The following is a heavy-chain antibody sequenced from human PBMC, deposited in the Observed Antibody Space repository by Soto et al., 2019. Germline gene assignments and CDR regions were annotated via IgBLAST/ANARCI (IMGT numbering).Heavy chain of an antibody. Sequence: QVQLVESGGGVVQPGRSLRLSCAASGFTLSSYAMHWVRQAPGKGLEWVAVISYDGSNKYYADSVKGRFTISRDNSKNRLYLQMDSLRAEDTAVYYCASPRLSSDGTTPIDYWGQGTLVTVSS. J-gene: IGHJ4*02. CDR1: GFTLSSYA. D-gene: IGHD1-1*01. V-gene: IGHV3-30-3*01. CDR3: ASPRLSSDGTTPIDY. CDR2: ISYDGSNK.